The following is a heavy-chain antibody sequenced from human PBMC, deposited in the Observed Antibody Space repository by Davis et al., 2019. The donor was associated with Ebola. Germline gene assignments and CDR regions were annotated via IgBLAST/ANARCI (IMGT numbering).Heavy chain of an antibody. CDR2: IWYDGTNK. J-gene: IGHJ4*02. CDR3: ATVLRKWELRYYFDY. Sequence: LSLTCAASGFTFSSYGMHWVRQAPGKGLEWVAVIWYDGTNKYYADSVKGRFTISRDNSKNTLYLQMNSLRAEDTAVYYCATVLRKWELRYYFDYWGQGTLVTVSS. CDR1: GFTFSSYG. V-gene: IGHV3-30*19. D-gene: IGHD1-26*01.